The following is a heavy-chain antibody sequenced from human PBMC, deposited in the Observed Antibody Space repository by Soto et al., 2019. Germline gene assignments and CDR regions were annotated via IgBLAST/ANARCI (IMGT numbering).Heavy chain of an antibody. Sequence: EVQLVESGGGLVQPGGSLRLSCAASGFTFSNYWMYWVRQAPGKGLVWVSQINTDGSSTTYADSLKGRFTISRDNAKNQLYLQMNSRRAQVTAGYYFARGTPFDCWGQGTLVTVSS. CDR2: INTDGSST. CDR3: ARGTPFDC. D-gene: IGHD1-7*01. CDR1: GFTFSNYW. V-gene: IGHV3-74*01. J-gene: IGHJ4*02.